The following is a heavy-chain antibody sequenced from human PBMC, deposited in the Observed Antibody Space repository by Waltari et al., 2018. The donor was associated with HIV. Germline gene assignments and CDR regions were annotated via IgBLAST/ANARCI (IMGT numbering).Heavy chain of an antibody. CDR3: ARGGCTATDCYRVGWFDT. D-gene: IGHD2-21*02. Sequence: QAQLMESGGGVVQPGRSLRLSCAASGLPFRSYAMHWVRQAPGKGLEWVAVISFDGRNKFHADSVKGRFTISRDNSKNTLFLQMNSLRPEDTALYYCARGGCTATDCYRVGWFDTWGQGSLVTVSS. CDR1: GLPFRSYA. CDR2: ISFDGRNK. V-gene: IGHV3-30*04. J-gene: IGHJ5*02.